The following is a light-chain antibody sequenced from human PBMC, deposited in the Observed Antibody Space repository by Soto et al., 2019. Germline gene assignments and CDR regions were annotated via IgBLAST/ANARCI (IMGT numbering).Light chain of an antibody. V-gene: IGKV3-20*01. CDR3: QQCGSSPIT. CDR2: GAS. CDR1: QSVSNY. Sequence: EIVLTHSPATLSLSPCERATLSSRASQSVSNYLAWYQQKPGQAPRLLIYGASTRATGIPDRFSGSGSGTDFTLTISRLEPKDFAVYYRQQCGSSPITFGQGTRLEIK. J-gene: IGKJ5*01.